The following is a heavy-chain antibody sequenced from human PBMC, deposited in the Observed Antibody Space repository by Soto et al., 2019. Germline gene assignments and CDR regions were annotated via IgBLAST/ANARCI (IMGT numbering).Heavy chain of an antibody. CDR2: IRPYNGNT. V-gene: IGHV1-18*01. CDR1: GYTFTSYG. D-gene: IGHD2-2*01. Sequence: ASVKVSCKASGYTFTSYGISWVRQAPGQGLEWMGWIRPYNGNTNYAQKLQGRVTMTTDTSTNTAYMELRSLRSDDTAVYFCARTIVAVPAAXNWFDPWG. CDR3: ARTIVAVPAAXNWFDP. J-gene: IGHJ5*02.